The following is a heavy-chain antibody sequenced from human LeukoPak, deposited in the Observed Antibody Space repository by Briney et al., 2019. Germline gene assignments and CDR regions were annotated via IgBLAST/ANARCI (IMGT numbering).Heavy chain of an antibody. J-gene: IGHJ4*02. D-gene: IGHD5-12*01. Sequence: GASVKVSCKASGYTFTSYDINWVRQATGQGLEWMGWMNPNSGNTGYAQKFQGRVTMTRNTAISTAYMELSSLRSEDTAVYYCERGRGVDIVATIIGYWGQRTLVTVSS. V-gene: IGHV1-8*01. CDR2: MNPNSGNT. CDR1: GYTFTSYD. CDR3: ERGRGVDIVATIIGY.